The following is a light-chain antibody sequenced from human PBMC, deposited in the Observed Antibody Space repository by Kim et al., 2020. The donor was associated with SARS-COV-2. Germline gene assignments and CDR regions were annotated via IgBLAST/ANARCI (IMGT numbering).Light chain of an antibody. J-gene: IGKJ1*01. Sequence: EIVLTQSPATLSLSPGERATLSCRASQSVSSYLAWYQQKPGQAPRLLIYDASNRATGIPARFSGSGSGKDFTLTISSLEPEDFAVYYCRQRSNWPPWTFGQGTKVDIK. CDR3: RQRSNWPPWT. CDR2: DAS. CDR1: QSVSSY. V-gene: IGKV3-11*01.